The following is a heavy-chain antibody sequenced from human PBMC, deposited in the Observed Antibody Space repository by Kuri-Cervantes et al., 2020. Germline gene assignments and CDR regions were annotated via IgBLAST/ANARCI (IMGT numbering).Heavy chain of an antibody. D-gene: IGHD2-15*01. CDR2: IIPIFGTA. V-gene: IGHV1-69*13. J-gene: IGHJ6*03. CDR1: GGTFSSYA. CDR3: AGGTCGGGSCRNLGYYYYYYMDV. Sequence: SVKVSCKASGGTFSSYAISWVRQAPGQGLEWMGGIIPIFGTANYAQKFQGRVTITADESTSTAYMELSSLRSEDTAVYYCAGGTCGGGSCRNLGYYYYYYMDVWGKGTTVTVSS.